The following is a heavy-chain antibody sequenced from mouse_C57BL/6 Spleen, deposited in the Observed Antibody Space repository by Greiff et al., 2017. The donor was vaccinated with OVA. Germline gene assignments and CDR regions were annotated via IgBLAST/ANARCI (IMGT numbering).Heavy chain of an antibody. D-gene: IGHD4-1*01. CDR3: AEITVTRYFYV. CDR1: GFSLTSYG. CDR2: LWGDGST. Sequence: VQVVESGPGLVAPSQSLSITCTVSGFSLTSYGVSWVRQPPGKGLEWLGVLWGDGSTNYHSALISRLSISKDNSKSQVFLKLNSLQTDDTSTYYCAEITVTRYFYVWGTGTTVTVSS. V-gene: IGHV2-3*01. J-gene: IGHJ1*03.